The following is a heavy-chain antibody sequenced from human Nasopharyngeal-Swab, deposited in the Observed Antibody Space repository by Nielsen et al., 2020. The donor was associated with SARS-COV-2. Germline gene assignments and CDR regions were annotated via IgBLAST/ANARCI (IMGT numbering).Heavy chain of an antibody. D-gene: IGHD5-18*01. CDR2: ISANGDIT. CDR1: GFVFSKYA. J-gene: IGHJ4*02. V-gene: IGHV3-23*01. Sequence: GESLKISCAASGFVFSKYAMSWVRQAPGKGLEWVSAISANGDITNYADSVKGRFIISRDNSKNSLYLQLNSLRAEGTAVYYCAKDIYSFGPYFDYWGQGTVATVSS. CDR3: AKDIYSFGPYFDY.